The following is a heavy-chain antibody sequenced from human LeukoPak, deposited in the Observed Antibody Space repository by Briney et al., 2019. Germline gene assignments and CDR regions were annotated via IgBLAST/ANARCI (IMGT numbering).Heavy chain of an antibody. J-gene: IGHJ3*02. CDR1: GGSMSSSSYY. D-gene: IGHD1-14*01. CDR2: IYYSGST. CDR3: AKPYRGPSAFDI. Sequence: SSETLSLTCTVSGGSMSSSSYYWGWIRQPPGKGLEWIGNIYYSGSTYYNPSLKSRVTISVDASKNQFSLKLSSVTAADTAVYYCAKPYRGPSAFDIWDQGTMVTVSS. V-gene: IGHV4-39*01.